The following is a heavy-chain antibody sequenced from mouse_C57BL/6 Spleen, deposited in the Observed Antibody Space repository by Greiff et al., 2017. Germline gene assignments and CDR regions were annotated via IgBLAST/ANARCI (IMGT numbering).Heavy chain of an antibody. CDR2: INPYNGGT. Sequence: DVKLVESGPVLVKPGASVKMSCKASGYTFTDYYMNWVKQSHGKSLEWIGVINPYNGGTSYNQKFKGKATLTVDKSSSTAYMELNSLTSEDSAVYYCARGWDSLFAYWGQGTLVTVSA. CDR3: ARGWDSLFAY. D-gene: IGHD6-1*01. V-gene: IGHV1-19*01. J-gene: IGHJ3*01. CDR1: GYTFTDYY.